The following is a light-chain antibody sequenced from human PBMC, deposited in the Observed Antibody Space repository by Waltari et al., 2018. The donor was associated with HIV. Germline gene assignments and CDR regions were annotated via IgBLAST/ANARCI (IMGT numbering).Light chain of an antibody. J-gene: IGLJ1*01. Sequence: QSALTQPRSVSGSPGQSVTISCTGTSSAVGAYTYVAWYQPHPGKAPIFLIFDVSKRPSGVPDRFSGSMSGNTASLTISGLQAEDEAEYYCCSYGGSDTLYVFGTGTKVTVL. CDR3: CSYGGSDTLYV. CDR2: DVS. V-gene: IGLV2-11*01. CDR1: SSAVGAYTY.